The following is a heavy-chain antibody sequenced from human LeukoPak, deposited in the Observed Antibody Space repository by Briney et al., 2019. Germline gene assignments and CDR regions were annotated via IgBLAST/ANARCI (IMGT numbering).Heavy chain of an antibody. CDR1: GGSISSGDYY. V-gene: IGHV4-30-4*08. D-gene: IGHD3-10*01. Sequence: KPSQTLSLTCTVSGGSISSGDYYWSWIRQPPGKGLEWIGYIYYSGSTYYNPSLKSRVTISVDKSKNQFSLKLSSVTAADTAVYYCARPNIWFGELSDAFDIWGQGTMVTVSS. J-gene: IGHJ3*02. CDR2: IYYSGST. CDR3: ARPNIWFGELSDAFDI.